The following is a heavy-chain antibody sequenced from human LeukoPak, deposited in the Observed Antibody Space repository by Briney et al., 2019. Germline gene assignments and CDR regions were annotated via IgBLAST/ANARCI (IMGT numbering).Heavy chain of an antibody. J-gene: IGHJ4*02. CDR3: ARILDSAWGELGY. V-gene: IGHV3-30*04. Sequence: AGGSLRLSCAGSGFTFSNYNIHWVRQAPVKGLECVVIRSHDGTQDKNADSVKGRFTISRDNSKNTLYLQMNSLRAEDTAVYYCARILDSAWGELGYWGQGTLVTVSS. D-gene: IGHD6-19*01. CDR2: RSHDGTQD. CDR1: GFTFSNYN.